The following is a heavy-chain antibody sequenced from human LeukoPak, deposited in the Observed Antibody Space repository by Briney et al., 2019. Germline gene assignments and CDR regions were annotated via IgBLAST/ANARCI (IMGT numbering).Heavy chain of an antibody. CDR3: ARDSYYYDSSGYYDY. J-gene: IGHJ4*02. Sequence: ASVKVSCKASGYTFTGYGISWVRQAPGQGLEWMGWISAYNGNTNYAQKLQGRVTMTTDTSTSTAYMELRSLRSDDTAVYYCARDSYYYDSSGYYDYWGQGTLVTASS. D-gene: IGHD3-22*01. V-gene: IGHV1-18*01. CDR2: ISAYNGNT. CDR1: GYTFTGYG.